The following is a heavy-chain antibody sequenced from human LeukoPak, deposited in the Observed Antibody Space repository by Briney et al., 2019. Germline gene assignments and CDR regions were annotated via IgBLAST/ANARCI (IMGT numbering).Heavy chain of an antibody. CDR3: AKGKNFYYYYGMDV. CDR2: ISDSGGST. Sequence: PGGSLRLPCAASGFTFSSYAMSWVRQAPGKGLECVSAISDSGGSTYYADSVKGRFTISRDNSKNTLYLQMNSLRAEDTAVYYCAKGKNFYYYYGMDVWGQGTTVTVSS. J-gene: IGHJ6*02. D-gene: IGHD3-3*01. CDR1: GFTFSSYA. V-gene: IGHV3-23*01.